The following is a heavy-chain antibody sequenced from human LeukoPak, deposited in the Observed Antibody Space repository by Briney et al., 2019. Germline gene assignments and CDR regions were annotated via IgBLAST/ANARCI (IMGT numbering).Heavy chain of an antibody. J-gene: IGHJ3*02. CDR1: GGSISSYY. D-gene: IGHD1-26*01. V-gene: IGHV4-4*07. CDR3: AREGSGRYWDGDGAFDI. Sequence: SETLSLTCTVSGGSISSYYWSWIRQPAGKGLEWIGRIYTSGSTNYNPSLKSRVTMSVDTSKNQYSLKMSSVTAADTAVYYCAREGSGRYWDGDGAFDIWGQGTMVTVSS. CDR2: IYTSGST.